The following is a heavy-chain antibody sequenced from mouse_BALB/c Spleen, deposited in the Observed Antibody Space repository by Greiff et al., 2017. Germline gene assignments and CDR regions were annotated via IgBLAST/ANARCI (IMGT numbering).Heavy chain of an antibody. CDR1: GFNIKDYY. Sequence: EVQLQQSGAELVRSGASVKLSCTASGFNIKDYYMPWVKQRPEQGLEWIGWIDPENGDTEYAPKFQGKATMTADTSSNTAYLQLSSLTSEETAVYYGNAEGTGPWFAYWGQGTLGTVSA. D-gene: IGHD2-14*01. CDR2: IDPENGDT. J-gene: IGHJ3*01. V-gene: IGHV14-4*02. CDR3: NAEGTGPWFAY.